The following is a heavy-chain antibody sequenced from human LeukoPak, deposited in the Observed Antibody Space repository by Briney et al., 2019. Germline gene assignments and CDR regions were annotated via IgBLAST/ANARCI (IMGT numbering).Heavy chain of an antibody. CDR1: GGSFSGYY. J-gene: IGHJ6*02. Sequence: SETLSLTCAVYGGSFSGYYWSWIRQPPGKGLEWIGEINHSGSTNYNPSLKSRVTISVDTSKNQFSLKLSSVTAADTAVYYCVGLAVAGTSDYGMDVWGQGTTATVSS. D-gene: IGHD6-19*01. V-gene: IGHV4-34*01. CDR2: INHSGST. CDR3: VGLAVAGTSDYGMDV.